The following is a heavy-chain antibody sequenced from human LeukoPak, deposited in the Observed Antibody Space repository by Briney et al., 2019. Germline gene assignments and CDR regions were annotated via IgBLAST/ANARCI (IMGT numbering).Heavy chain of an antibody. Sequence: SVTVSCTASGGTFSSYAISWVRQAPGQGLEWMGGIIPIFGTANYAQKFQGRVTITADESTSTAYMELSSLRSEDTAVYYCARSTTLGFDYWGQGTLVTVSS. J-gene: IGHJ4*02. CDR3: ARSTTLGFDY. CDR2: IIPIFGTA. CDR1: GGTFSSYA. D-gene: IGHD4-11*01. V-gene: IGHV1-69*13.